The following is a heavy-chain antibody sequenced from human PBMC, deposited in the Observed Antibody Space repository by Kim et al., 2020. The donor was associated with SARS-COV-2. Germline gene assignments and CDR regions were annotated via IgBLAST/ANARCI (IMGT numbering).Heavy chain of an antibody. CDR3: ARHPYAYGSGSHYDY. D-gene: IGHD3-10*01. CDR1: GYSFTTHW. CDR2: IYPGDSDT. V-gene: IGHV5-51*01. Sequence: GESLKISCKGSGYSFTTHWIGWVRQMPGKGLEWMGIIYPGDSDTTYSPSFQGQVTISADKSITTAYLQWSSLKASDTAIYYCARHPYAYGSGSHYDYWGQGTLVTVSS. J-gene: IGHJ4*02.